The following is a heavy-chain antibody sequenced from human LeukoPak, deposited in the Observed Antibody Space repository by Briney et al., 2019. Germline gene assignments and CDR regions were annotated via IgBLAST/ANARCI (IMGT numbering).Heavy chain of an antibody. J-gene: IGHJ6*03. CDR1: GGSFSGYY. D-gene: IGHD3-10*01. V-gene: IGHV4-34*01. Sequence: SDTLSLTCAVYGGSFSGYYWSWIRQPPGKGLEWIGEINHSGSTNYNPSLKSRVTISVDTSKNQFSLKLSSVTAAETAVYYCARVKGSWFGELFHYYYYMDVWGKGTTVTVSS. CDR2: INHSGST. CDR3: ARVKGSWFGELFHYYYYMDV.